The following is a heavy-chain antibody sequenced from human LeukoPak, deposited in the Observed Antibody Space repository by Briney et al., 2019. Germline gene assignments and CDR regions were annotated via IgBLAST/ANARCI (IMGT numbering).Heavy chain of an antibody. Sequence: ASVKVSCTASVYTLTSYYMHWVRHAPGQGLEWMGIINPSGGSTSYAQKFQGRVTMTRDTSTSSVDMELSSLRSEDTAVYYCARAAYYDSSGYYYGALYFDYWGQGTLVTVSS. CDR1: VYTLTSYY. CDR2: INPSGGST. D-gene: IGHD3-22*01. CDR3: ARAAYYDSSGYYYGALYFDY. V-gene: IGHV1-46*01. J-gene: IGHJ4*02.